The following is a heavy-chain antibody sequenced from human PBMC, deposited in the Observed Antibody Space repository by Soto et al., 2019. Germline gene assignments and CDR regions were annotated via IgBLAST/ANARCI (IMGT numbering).Heavy chain of an antibody. CDR3: ARLPKEYNYYGMDV. V-gene: IGHV4-39*01. D-gene: IGHD1-1*01. CDR2: IYYSGNT. Sequence: SETLSLTCTVSGGSIVTGSYYWGWIRQPPGKGLEWLGHIYYSGNTYYPPSLKSRVTISVDTSKNQFSLRLSSVTAADTAVYYCARLPKEYNYYGMDVWGQGTTVTVSS. CDR1: GGSIVTGSYY. J-gene: IGHJ6*02.